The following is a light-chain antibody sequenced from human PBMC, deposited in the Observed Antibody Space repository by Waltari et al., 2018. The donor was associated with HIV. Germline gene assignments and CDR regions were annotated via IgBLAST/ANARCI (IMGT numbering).Light chain of an antibody. V-gene: IGLV2-8*01. CDR3: SSYAGSNNLV. J-gene: IGLJ2*01. CDR1: SSDVGGYNY. Sequence: TISCTGTSSDVGGYNYVSWYQQHPGKAPKLMIYEVSKRPSGVPDRFSGSKSGNTASLTVSGLQAEDEADYYCSSYAGSNNLVFGGGTKLTVL. CDR2: EVS.